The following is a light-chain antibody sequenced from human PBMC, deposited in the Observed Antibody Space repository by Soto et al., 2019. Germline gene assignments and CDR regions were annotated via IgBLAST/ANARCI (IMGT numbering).Light chain of an antibody. J-gene: IGKJ1*01. CDR1: QSVSTN. V-gene: IGKV3-15*01. Sequence: EIVMTQSPATLSMSPGERATLSCRASQSVSTNLAWYQQRPGQAPRLLMYGASTRATGIPDRFSGSGSGTKFTLPISSLQSEDFAVYYCQQYNDWPGWTFGQGTKVDIK. CDR3: QQYNDWPGWT. CDR2: GAS.